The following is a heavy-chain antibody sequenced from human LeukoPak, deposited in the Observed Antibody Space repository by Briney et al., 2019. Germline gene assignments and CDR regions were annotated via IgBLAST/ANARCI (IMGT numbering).Heavy chain of an antibody. V-gene: IGHV3-23*01. D-gene: IGHD4-17*01. CDR2: ISGSGEFT. J-gene: IGHJ4*02. CDR3: AKVGYGDLDH. Sequence: GGSLRLSCAASGFTLSSNYMSWVRQAPGKGLEWVSSISGSGEFTDYADSVKGRFTISRDNPENTVYLQMSSLRVDDTATYFCAKVGYGDLDHWGQGVLVPVSS. CDR1: GFTLSSNY.